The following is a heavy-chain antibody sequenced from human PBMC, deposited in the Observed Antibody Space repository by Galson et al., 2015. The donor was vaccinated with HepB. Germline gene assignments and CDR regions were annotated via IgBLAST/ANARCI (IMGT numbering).Heavy chain of an antibody. J-gene: IGHJ6*02. V-gene: IGHV3-21*01. CDR2: ISSSSSYI. CDR3: ARDGSYDILTGRSTYYYYGMDV. CDR1: GFTFSSYS. Sequence: SLRLSCAASGFTFSSYSMNWVRQAPGKGLEWVSSISSSSSYIYYADSVKGRFTISRDNAKNSLYLQMNSLRAEDTAVYYCARDGSYDILTGRSTYYYYGMDVWGQGTTVTVSS. D-gene: IGHD3-9*01.